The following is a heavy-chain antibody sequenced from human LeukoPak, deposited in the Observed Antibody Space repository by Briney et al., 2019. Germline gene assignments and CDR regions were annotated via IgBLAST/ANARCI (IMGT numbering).Heavy chain of an antibody. D-gene: IGHD3-10*01. V-gene: IGHV3-74*01. CDR2: IKGDGIET. Sequence: SGGSLRLSCAASGFTFSASGMHWVRQAPGKGRVWVSRIKGDGIETNYAYSVKGRFTVSRDNANNTLCLQMTSLRAQATAVDFCPRAVVLGSGSWAGWGQGTLVTVSS. CDR1: GFTFSASG. CDR3: PRAVVLGSGSWAG. J-gene: IGHJ4*02.